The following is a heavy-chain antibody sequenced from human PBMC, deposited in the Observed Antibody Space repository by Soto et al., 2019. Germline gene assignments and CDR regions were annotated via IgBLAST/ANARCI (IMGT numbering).Heavy chain of an antibody. CDR1: GFTFSTFW. CDR3: ARNSIVVVTNTQYDAFDI. V-gene: IGHV3-7*04. Sequence: PGGSLRLSCAASGFTFSTFWMTWVRQAPGKGLEWVANIKHDGTLQYYLDSMKGRFTISRDNAKNSLLLQMNSLRAEDTAVYYCARNSIVVVTNTQYDAFDIWGQGTMVTVSS. J-gene: IGHJ3*02. CDR2: IKHDGTLQ. D-gene: IGHD2-21*02.